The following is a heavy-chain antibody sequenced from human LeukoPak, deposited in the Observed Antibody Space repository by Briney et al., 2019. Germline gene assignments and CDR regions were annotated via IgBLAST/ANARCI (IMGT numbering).Heavy chain of an antibody. CDR3: ARDSYRAVVRDWYFDL. CDR2: ISGSGDAI. Sequence: PGGSLRLSCVASGFTFNNHNMDWVRQAPGKGLEWISYISGSGDAILYADSVQGRFTISRDNAKNSLYLQMNSLRAEDTAVYYCARDSYRAVVRDWYFDLWGRGTLVTVSS. D-gene: IGHD4-23*01. J-gene: IGHJ2*01. CDR1: GFTFNNHN. V-gene: IGHV3-48*01.